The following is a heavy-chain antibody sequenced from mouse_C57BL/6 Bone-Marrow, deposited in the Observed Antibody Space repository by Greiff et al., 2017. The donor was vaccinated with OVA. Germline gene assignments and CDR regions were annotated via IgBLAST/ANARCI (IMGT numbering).Heavy chain of an antibody. V-gene: IGHV1-81*01. Sequence: VMLVESGAELARPGASVKLSCKASGYTFTSYGISWVKQRTGQGLEWIGEIYPRSGNTYYNEKFKGKATLTADKSSSTAYMELRSLTSEDSAVDCCAWGGDDDDGGGRDYWGQGTTLTVSS. J-gene: IGHJ2*01. CDR3: AWGGDDDDGGGRDY. CDR2: IYPRSGNT. D-gene: IGHD2-4*01. CDR1: GYTFTSYG.